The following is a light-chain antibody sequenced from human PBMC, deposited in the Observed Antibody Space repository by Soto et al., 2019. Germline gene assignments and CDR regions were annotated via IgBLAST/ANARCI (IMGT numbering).Light chain of an antibody. J-gene: IGKJ2*01. CDR1: QNINSW. V-gene: IGKV1-5*03. Sequence: DIQMTQSPSTLSASVGDRVTLTCRASQNINSWLAWYQQKPGKAPNVLIYKASSLETGVPSRFSGSGAGTDFSLTISSLQPEDFATYYCQQSYLTPETFGQGTKVDIK. CDR2: KAS. CDR3: QQSYLTPET.